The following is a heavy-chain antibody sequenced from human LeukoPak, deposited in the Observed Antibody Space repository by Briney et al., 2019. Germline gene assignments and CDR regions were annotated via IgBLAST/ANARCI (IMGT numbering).Heavy chain of an antibody. CDR2: IYTSGST. CDR1: GGSISSGSYY. D-gene: IGHD5-18*01. V-gene: IGHV4-61*02. Sequence: PSQTLSLTCTVSGGSISSGSYYWSWIRQPAGKGLEWIGRIYTSGSTNYNPSLKSRVTISVDTSKNQFSLKLSSVTAADTAVYYCARTPHPYYSYDDYWGQGTLVTVSS. J-gene: IGHJ4*02. CDR3: ARTPHPYYSYDDY.